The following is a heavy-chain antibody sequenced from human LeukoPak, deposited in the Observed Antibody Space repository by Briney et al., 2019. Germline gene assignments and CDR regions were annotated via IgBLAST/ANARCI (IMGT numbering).Heavy chain of an antibody. Sequence: SETLSLTCTVSGGSVSSGTYYWSWIRQPPGEGLEWIGLIYYSGSTNYNPSLKSRVTISVDTSKNQFSMKLSSVTAADTAVYYCARVEWFGELSPFDIWGQGTMVTVSS. V-gene: IGHV4-61*01. J-gene: IGHJ3*02. D-gene: IGHD3-10*01. CDR2: IYYSGST. CDR3: ARVEWFGELSPFDI. CDR1: GGSVSSGTYY.